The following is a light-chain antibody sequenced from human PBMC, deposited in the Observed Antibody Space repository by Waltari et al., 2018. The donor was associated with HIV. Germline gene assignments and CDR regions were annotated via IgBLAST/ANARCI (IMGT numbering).Light chain of an antibody. J-gene: IGLJ2*01. Sequence: QSALTQPASVSGPPGQSITIPCTGTSRHIGAYEYVPLYRQHPDKAPQLLIYDVFYRPSGGSHRFSGSKSGNTASLTISGLQAEDEAVYSCSSYTTTNTIIFGGGTKLTVL. CDR1: SRHIGAYEY. V-gene: IGLV2-14*03. CDR2: DVF. CDR3: SSYTTTNTII.